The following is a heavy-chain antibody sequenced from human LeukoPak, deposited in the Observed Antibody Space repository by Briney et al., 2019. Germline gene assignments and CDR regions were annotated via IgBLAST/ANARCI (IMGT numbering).Heavy chain of an antibody. CDR1: GGSIISSSYY. D-gene: IGHD5-18*01. V-gene: IGHV4-39*01. Sequence: SETLSLTCTVSGGSIISSSYYWGWIRQPPGKGLEWIGSIYYSGSTYYNPSLKSRVTISVDTSKNQFSLKLSSVTAADTAVYYCARHLADSYGYGYYYGMDVWGQGTTVTVSS. CDR2: IYYSGST. CDR3: ARHLADSYGYGYYYGMDV. J-gene: IGHJ6*02.